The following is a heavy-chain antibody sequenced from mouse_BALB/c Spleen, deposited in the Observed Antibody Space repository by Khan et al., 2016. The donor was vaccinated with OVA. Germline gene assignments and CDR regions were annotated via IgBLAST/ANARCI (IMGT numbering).Heavy chain of an antibody. CDR3: ARVDGGDLDS. J-gene: IGHJ2*01. D-gene: IGHD2-3*01. V-gene: IGHV3-2*02. CDR1: GYSITGDYA. Sequence: EVQLQESGPGLVKPSQTLSLTCTATGYSITGDYARNWMRQFPGNKLEWMGYITDSGNTNYNPSLRSRISITRDTSKNQFFLQLNTVTTEDTATYFCARVDGGDLDSWGHGTTLTVSS. CDR2: ITDSGNT.